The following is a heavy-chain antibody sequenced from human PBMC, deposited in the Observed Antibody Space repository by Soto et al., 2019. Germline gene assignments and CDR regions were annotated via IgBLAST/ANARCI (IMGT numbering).Heavy chain of an antibody. CDR2: INHSGST. Sequence: PSETLSLTCAVYGGSFSGYYWSWIRQPPGKGLEWIGEINHSGSTNYNPSLKSRVTISVDTSKNQFSLKLSSVTAADTAVYYCARDCSSNSCAGRAFDLWGQGTMVTVSS. V-gene: IGHV4-34*01. CDR3: ARDCSSNSCAGRAFDL. CDR1: GGSFSGYY. J-gene: IGHJ3*01. D-gene: IGHD2-2*01.